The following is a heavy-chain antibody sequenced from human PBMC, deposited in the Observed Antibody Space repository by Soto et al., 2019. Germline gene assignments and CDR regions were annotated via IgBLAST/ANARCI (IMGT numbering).Heavy chain of an antibody. CDR1: GFTFSSSA. CDR2: IDVGSANA. V-gene: IGHV1-58*01. J-gene: IGHJ4*02. D-gene: IGHD3-10*01. CDR3: ACSGVWFGELLYPPAGPSTFDY. Sequence: EASVKVSCKTSGFTFSSSAVHWVRQARGHRLQWIGWIDVGSANANYAQMLQERVTMTRDMSTSTAYMELSSLRPEDTAVYYCACSGVWFGELLYPPAGPSTFDYRGQGTLVTSPQ.